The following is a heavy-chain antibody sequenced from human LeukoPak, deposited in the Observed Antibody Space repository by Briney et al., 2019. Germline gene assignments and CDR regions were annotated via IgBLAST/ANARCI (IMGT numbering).Heavy chain of an antibody. CDR2: IRYDGSNK. J-gene: IGHJ3*02. CDR1: GFTFSSYG. D-gene: IGHD2-15*01. Sequence: GGSLRLSCAASGFTFSSYGMHWVRQAPGKGLEWVAFIRYDGSNKYYADSVKGRFTISRDNSKNTLYLQMNSLRAEDTAVYYCAKEGSLTTELYCSGGSCYSDFQAFNIWGKGTMFTVSS. CDR3: AKEGSLTTELYCSGGSCYSDFQAFNI. V-gene: IGHV3-30*02.